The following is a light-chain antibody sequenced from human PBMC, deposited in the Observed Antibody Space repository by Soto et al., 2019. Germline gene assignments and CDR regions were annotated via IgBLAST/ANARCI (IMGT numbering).Light chain of an antibody. Sequence: QSALAQPPSASGSPGQPVTISCTGSGSDIGAYNFVSWYQQHPGKAPKLMIFGVTERPSGVPDRFSGSKSGNTASLTVSGLQADDEAVYYCYSYAGRNIWVFGGGTKVTVL. CDR1: GSDIGAYNF. J-gene: IGLJ3*02. CDR2: GVT. CDR3: YSYAGRNIWV. V-gene: IGLV2-8*01.